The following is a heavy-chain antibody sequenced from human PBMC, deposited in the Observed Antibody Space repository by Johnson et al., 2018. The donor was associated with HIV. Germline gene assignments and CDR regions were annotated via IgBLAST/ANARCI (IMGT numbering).Heavy chain of an antibody. J-gene: IGHJ3*02. CDR1: GFTLSSYA. D-gene: IGHD6-19*01. Sequence: VQLVESGGGLVQPGGSLRLSCAASGFTLSSYAMSWVRQAPGKGLEWVSGISWNSGSIGYADSVKGRFTISRDNAKNTLYLQMNSLRVEDTAVYYCARAIDQGYSSGWSSDVYDIWGQGTMVTVSA. CDR2: ISWNSGSI. V-gene: IGHV3-9*01. CDR3: ARAIDQGYSSGWSSDVYDI.